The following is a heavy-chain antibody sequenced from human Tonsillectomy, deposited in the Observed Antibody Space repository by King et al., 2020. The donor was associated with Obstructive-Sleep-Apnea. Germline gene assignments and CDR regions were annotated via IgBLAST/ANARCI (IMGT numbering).Heavy chain of an antibody. Sequence: VQLVESGGGLVQPGGSLILSCAASGFTFSSYWMHWVRQAPGKGLVWVSRINSDGSSTSYADSVKGRFTSSRDNAKTTLYLQMNSLRAEDTAVYYCARAADEGQFDYWGQGTLVTVSS. V-gene: IGHV3-74*01. CDR1: GFTFSSYW. J-gene: IGHJ4*02. CDR3: ARAADEGQFDY. CDR2: INSDGSST.